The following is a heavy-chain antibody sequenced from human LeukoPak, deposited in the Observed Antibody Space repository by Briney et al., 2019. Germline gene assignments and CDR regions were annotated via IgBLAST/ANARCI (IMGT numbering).Heavy chain of an antibody. Sequence: GGSLRLSCAASGFRFSDYSMNWVRQAPGKGLEWISYIGISSGNTNYADSVKGRFTISGDKAKNTLYLQMNSLRVEDTAVYYCARDYKYAFDIWGQGNLVTVSS. CDR3: ARDYKYAFDI. D-gene: IGHD5-24*01. CDR1: GFRFSDYS. V-gene: IGHV3-48*01. CDR2: IGISSGNT. J-gene: IGHJ4*02.